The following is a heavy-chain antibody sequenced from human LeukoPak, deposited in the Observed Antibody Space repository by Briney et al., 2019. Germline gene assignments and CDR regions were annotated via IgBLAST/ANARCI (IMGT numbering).Heavy chain of an antibody. V-gene: IGHV1-24*01. CDR2: FDPGDGET. CDR1: GYTLTELS. Sequence: ASVKVSCKVSGYTLTELSMHWVRQAPGKGLEWMGGFDPGDGETIYAQKFQGRVTMTEDTSTDTAYMELSSLRSEDTAVYYCATTEPGITIFGVVIPSYGMDVWGQGTTVTVSS. D-gene: IGHD3-3*01. J-gene: IGHJ6*02. CDR3: ATTEPGITIFGVVIPSYGMDV.